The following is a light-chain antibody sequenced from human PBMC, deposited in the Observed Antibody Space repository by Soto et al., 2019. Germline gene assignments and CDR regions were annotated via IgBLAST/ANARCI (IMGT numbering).Light chain of an antibody. Sequence: QSVLTQPPSASGSPGQSVTISCTGTSRDVGAYNYVSWYQQRPGKAPKLLIYEVNKRPSGVPDRFSGSKSGNTASLAVSGLQAADEADYYCSSYAGNSWVFGGGTKLTVL. CDR2: EVN. V-gene: IGLV2-8*01. CDR1: SRDVGAYNY. CDR3: SSYAGNSWV. J-gene: IGLJ3*02.